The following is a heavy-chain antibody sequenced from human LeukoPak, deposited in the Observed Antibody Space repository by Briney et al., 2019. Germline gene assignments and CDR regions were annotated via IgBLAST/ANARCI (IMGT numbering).Heavy chain of an antibody. Sequence: GASVKVSCKASGDTFTSYGISWVRQAPGQGLEWMGWISAYNGNTNYAQKLQGRVTMTTDTSTSTAYMELRSLRSDDTAVYYCARSDYGDYVAGEYFQHWGQGTLLTVSS. J-gene: IGHJ1*01. CDR3: ARSDYGDYVAGEYFQH. D-gene: IGHD4-17*01. V-gene: IGHV1-18*01. CDR2: ISAYNGNT. CDR1: GDTFTSYG.